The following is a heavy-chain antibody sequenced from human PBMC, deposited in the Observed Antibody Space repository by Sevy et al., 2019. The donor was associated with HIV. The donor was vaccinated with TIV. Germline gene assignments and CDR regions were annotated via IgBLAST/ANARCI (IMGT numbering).Heavy chain of an antibody. CDR1: GGSIRSDSYY. V-gene: IGHV4-31*03. J-gene: IGHJ6*02. CDR3: ARDHGYSNGWFPYYYYYGMDV. CDR2: IFHNGNT. D-gene: IGHD6-19*01. Sequence: SQTLSLTCSVSGGSIRSDSYYWTWIRQHPGKGLEWIGYIFHNGNTYYNPSLKSRVSISVDTSKNQFSLMQRSVTAADTAVYYCARDHGYSNGWFPYYYYYGMDVWGQGTTVTVSS.